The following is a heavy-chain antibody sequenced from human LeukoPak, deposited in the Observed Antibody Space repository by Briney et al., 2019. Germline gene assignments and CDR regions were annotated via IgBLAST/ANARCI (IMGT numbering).Heavy chain of an antibody. Sequence: ASVKVSCKASGYTFTSYDINWVRQATGQGLEWMGWMNPNSGNTGYAQKFQGRVTMTRNTSISTAYMELSGLRSEDTAVYYCARNGDGYNFFDYWGQGTLVTVSS. CDR2: MNPNSGNT. CDR3: ARNGDGYNFFDY. CDR1: GYTFTSYD. V-gene: IGHV1-8*01. J-gene: IGHJ4*02. D-gene: IGHD5-24*01.